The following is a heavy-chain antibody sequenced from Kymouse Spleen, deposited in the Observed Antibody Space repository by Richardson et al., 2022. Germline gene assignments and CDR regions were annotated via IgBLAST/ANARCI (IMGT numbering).Heavy chain of an antibody. CDR2: IWYDGSNK. V-gene: IGHV3-33*01. D-gene: IGHD3-9*01. J-gene: IGHJ4*02. Sequence: QVQLVESGGGVVQPGRSLRLSCAASGFTFSSYGMHWVRQAPGKGLEWVAVIWYDGSNKYYADSVKGRFTISRDNSKNTLYLQMNSLRAEDTAVYYCARGRYFDWLPFDYWGQGTLVTVSS. CDR1: GFTFSSYG. CDR3: ARGRYFDWLPFDY.